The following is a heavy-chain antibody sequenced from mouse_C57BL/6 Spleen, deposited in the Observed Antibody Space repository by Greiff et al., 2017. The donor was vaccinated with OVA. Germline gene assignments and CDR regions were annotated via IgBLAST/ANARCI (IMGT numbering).Heavy chain of an antibody. V-gene: IGHV1-55*01. CDR2: IYPGSGST. Sequence: QVQLQQPGAELVKPGASVKMSCKASGYTFTSYWITWVKQRPGQGLEWIGDIYPGSGSTNYNEKFKSKATLTVDTASSTAYMQLSSLTSEDSAVYYCATKVGRGPLYAMDDWGQGTSVTVSS. CDR1: GYTFTSYW. CDR3: ATKVGRGPLYAMDD. J-gene: IGHJ4*01. D-gene: IGHD1-1*01.